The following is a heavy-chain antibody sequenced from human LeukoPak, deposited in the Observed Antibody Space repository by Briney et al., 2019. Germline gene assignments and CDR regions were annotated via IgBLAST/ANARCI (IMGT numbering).Heavy chain of an antibody. Sequence: NPGGSLRLSCAASGFTFSTYSMNWVRQAPGEGLEWVSFISSSSSYIYYADSVKGRFTISRDNSKNTLYLQMNSLRAEDTAVYYCASVGNGSWFDPWGQGTLVTVSS. CDR2: ISSSSSYI. V-gene: IGHV3-21*01. D-gene: IGHD2-8*01. CDR1: GFTFSTYS. J-gene: IGHJ5*02. CDR3: ASVGNGSWFDP.